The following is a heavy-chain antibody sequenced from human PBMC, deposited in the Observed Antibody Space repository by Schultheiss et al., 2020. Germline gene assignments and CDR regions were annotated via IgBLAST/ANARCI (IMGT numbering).Heavy chain of an antibody. CDR3: ARAVGYCSSTSCYEDY. CDR1: GFTFNNYG. V-gene: IGHV3-33*08. Sequence: GGSLRLSCAASGFTFNNYGMSWVRQAPGKGLEWVAMIWYDGSSKYYADSVKGRFTISRDNAKNSVYLQMNSLRAEDTALYHCARAVGYCSSTSCYEDYWGQGTLVTVAS. CDR2: IWYDGSSK. J-gene: IGHJ4*02. D-gene: IGHD2-2*01.